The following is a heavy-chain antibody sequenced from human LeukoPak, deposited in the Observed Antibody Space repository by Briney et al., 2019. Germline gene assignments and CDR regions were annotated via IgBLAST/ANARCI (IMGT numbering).Heavy chain of an antibody. Sequence: ASVKVSCKASGYTFTSYYMHWVRQAPGQGLEWMGIINPSGGSTSYALKFQGRVTMTRDTSTSTVYMELSSLRSEDTAVYYCAGAARPEYFDYWGQGTLVTVSS. J-gene: IGHJ4*02. CDR1: GYTFTSYY. CDR3: AGAARPEYFDY. CDR2: INPSGGST. D-gene: IGHD6-6*01. V-gene: IGHV1-46*01.